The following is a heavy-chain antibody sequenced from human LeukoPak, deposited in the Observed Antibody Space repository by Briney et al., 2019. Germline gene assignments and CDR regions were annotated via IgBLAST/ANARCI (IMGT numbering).Heavy chain of an antibody. Sequence: ASVKVSCKASGYSFTTYGITWLRQAPGQGLERVGWINTRDNHALYVQNFLGGVTLTIDTSTSTAYMDLRSLRSDDTAVYYCARDVTVIGVDGQGTSFDIWGQGTVVTVSS. CDR2: INTRDNHA. CDR1: GYSFTTYG. V-gene: IGHV1-18*01. CDR3: ARDVTVIGVDGQGTSFDI. J-gene: IGHJ3*02. D-gene: IGHD2-21*01.